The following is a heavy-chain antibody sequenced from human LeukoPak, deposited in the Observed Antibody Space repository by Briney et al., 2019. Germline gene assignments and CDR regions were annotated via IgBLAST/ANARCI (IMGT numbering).Heavy chain of an antibody. J-gene: IGHJ5*02. CDR2: MNPNSGNT. CDR1: GYTFTSYD. D-gene: IGHD3-3*01. Sequence: ASVKVSRKASGYTFTSYDINWVRQATGQGLEWMGWMNPNSGNTGYAQKFQGRVTMTRNTSISTAYMELSSLRSEDPAVYYCAIIRYDFWSGYYSSPGKNWFDPWGQGTLVTVSS. CDR3: AIIRYDFWSGYYSSPGKNWFDP. V-gene: IGHV1-8*01.